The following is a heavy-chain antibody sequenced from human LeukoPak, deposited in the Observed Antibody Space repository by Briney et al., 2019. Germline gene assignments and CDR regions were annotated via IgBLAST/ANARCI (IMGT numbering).Heavy chain of an antibody. V-gene: IGHV4-59*01. CDR3: ARGKEMASTPEDLDS. D-gene: IGHD5-24*01. CDR2: VYYSGST. CDR1: GGSIRSYF. J-gene: IGHJ4*02. Sequence: SGTLSLTCFVSGGSIRSYFWSWIRQPPGKGLEWIGYVYYSGSTSYIPSLKGRVTISVDMSKNQVSLELTSVTAADTAVYYCARGKEMASTPEDLDSWGQGILVTVSS.